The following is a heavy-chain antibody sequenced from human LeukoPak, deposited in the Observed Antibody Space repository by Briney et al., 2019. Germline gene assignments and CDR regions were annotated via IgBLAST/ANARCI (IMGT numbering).Heavy chain of an antibody. V-gene: IGHV3-48*01. CDR1: GFTFSSYS. D-gene: IGHD2-2*01. CDR2: IGISSGNT. Sequence: GGSLRLSCAASGFTFSSYSMNWVRQAPGKGLEWISYIGISSGNTKYADSVKGRFTISGDKAKNSVYLQMNSLRVEDTAAYYCARDTKYAFDNWGQGTLVTVSS. CDR3: ARDTKYAFDN. J-gene: IGHJ4*02.